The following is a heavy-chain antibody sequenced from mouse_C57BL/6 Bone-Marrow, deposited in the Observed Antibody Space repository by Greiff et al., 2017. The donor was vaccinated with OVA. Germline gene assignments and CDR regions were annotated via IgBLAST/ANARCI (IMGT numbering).Heavy chain of an antibody. CDR1: GYSITSGYY. CDR2: ISYDGSN. Sequence: EESGPGLVKPSQSLSLTCSVTGYSITSGYYWNWIRQFPGNKLEWTGYISYDGSNNYNPSLKNRISITRDTSKNQFFLKLNSVTTEDTATYYCARELGVDYWGQGTTLTVSS. CDR3: ARELGVDY. J-gene: IGHJ2*01. D-gene: IGHD4-1*01. V-gene: IGHV3-6*01.